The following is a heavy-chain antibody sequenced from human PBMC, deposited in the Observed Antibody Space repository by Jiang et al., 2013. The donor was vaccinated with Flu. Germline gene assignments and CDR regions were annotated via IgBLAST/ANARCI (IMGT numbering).Heavy chain of an antibody. V-gene: IGHV2-5*01. Sequence: PTQTLTLTCTFSGFSLSTSGVGVGWIRQPPGKALEWLALIYWNDDKRYSPSLKSRLTITKDTSKNQVVLTMTNMDPVDTATYYCALTPYDFWSGDNNWFDPWGQGTLVTVSS. J-gene: IGHJ5*02. CDR3: ALTPYDFWSGDNNWFDP. CDR1: GFSLSTSGVG. D-gene: IGHD3-3*01. CDR2: IYWNDDK.